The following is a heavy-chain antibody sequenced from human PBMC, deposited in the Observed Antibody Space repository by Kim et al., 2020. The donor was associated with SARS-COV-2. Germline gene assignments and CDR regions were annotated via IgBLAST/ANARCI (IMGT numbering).Heavy chain of an antibody. CDR3: AKERISGYSSGWLYYYYGMDV. J-gene: IGHJ6*02. Sequence: GGSLRLSCAASGFTFSSYGMHWVRQAPGKGLEWVAVISYDGSNKYYVDSVKGRFTISRDNSKNTLYLQMNSLRAEDTAVYYCAKERISGYSSGWLYYYYGMDVWDQGTTVTVSS. CDR2: ISYDGSNK. V-gene: IGHV3-30*18. D-gene: IGHD6-19*01. CDR1: GFTFSSYG.